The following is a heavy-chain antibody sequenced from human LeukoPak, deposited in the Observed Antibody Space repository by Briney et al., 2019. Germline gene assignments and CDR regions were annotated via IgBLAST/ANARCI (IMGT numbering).Heavy chain of an antibody. CDR1: GGSVSSGSYF. CDR3: ARNPGIVGAGLDY. D-gene: IGHD1-26*01. J-gene: IGHJ4*02. V-gene: IGHV4-61*01. Sequence: PSGTLSLTCAVSGGSVSSGSYFWNWIRQPPGMGLEWIGYIYYSGSTNYNPSLKSRVTISVDTSKNQFSLKLSSLTAADTAVYYCARNPGIVGAGLDYWGQGTLVTVSS. CDR2: IYYSGST.